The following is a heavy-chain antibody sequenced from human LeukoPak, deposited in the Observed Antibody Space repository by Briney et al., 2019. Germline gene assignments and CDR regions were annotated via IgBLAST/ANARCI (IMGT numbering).Heavy chain of an antibody. V-gene: IGHV3-74*01. CDR3: ARDAVDTANAV. Sequence: GGSLRLSCAASGFTFTAYCMHWVRQAPGKGLVWVSHINSDGSITSYADSVKGRFTISRDNAKNTLYLQMNSLRAEDTAVYYCARDAVDTANAVWGQGTTVTVSS. CDR1: GFTFTAYC. CDR2: INSDGSIT. J-gene: IGHJ6*02. D-gene: IGHD5-18*01.